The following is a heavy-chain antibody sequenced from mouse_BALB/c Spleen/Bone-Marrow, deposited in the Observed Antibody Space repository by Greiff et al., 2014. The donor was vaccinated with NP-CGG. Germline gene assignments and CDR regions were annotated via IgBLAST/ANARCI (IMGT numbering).Heavy chain of an antibody. CDR1: GYTFTDYW. CDR3: ARTAY. CDR2: IDPSDSET. V-gene: IGHV1-69*02. J-gene: IGHJ3*01. Sequence: VQLQQSGAELVKPGAPVKLSCKASGYTFTDYWMNWVKQRPGRGLEWIGRIDPSDSETHYNQKFKDKATLTVDKSSNTAYIQLSNLTSEDSAVYYCARTAYWGQGTLVTVSA.